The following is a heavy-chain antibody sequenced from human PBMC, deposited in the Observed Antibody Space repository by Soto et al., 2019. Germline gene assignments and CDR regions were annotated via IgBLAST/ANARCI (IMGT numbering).Heavy chain of an antibody. CDR2: ISSSSSYI. Sequence: PGGSLRFSCAASGFTFSSYSMNWVRQAPGKGLEWVSSISSSSSYIYYADSVKGRFTISRDNAKNSLYLQMNSLRDEDTAVYYCARAGYDFWSGYCHFDYWGQGTLVTVSS. V-gene: IGHV3-21*01. CDR1: GFTFSSYS. J-gene: IGHJ4*02. CDR3: ARAGYDFWSGYCHFDY. D-gene: IGHD3-3*01.